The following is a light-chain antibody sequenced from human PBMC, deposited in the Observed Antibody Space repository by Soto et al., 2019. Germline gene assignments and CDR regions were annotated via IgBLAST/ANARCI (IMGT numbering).Light chain of an antibody. J-gene: IGKJ5*01. CDR2: EAS. CDR3: QQRSNWPPIT. CDR1: QSVSSY. V-gene: IGKV3-11*01. Sequence: EIVLTQSPATLSLSPGERATLACRASQSVSSYLAWYQQKPGQAPRLLIYEASNRATGIPARFSASGSGTDFTLTISSLEPEDFAVYYCQQRSNWPPITFGQGTRLEIK.